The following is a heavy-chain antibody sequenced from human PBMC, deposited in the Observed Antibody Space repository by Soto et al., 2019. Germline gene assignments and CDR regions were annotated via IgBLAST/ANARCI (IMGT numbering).Heavy chain of an antibody. CDR1: GGTFSSDA. CDR3: ARAEDFWSGPKYPYYYYGMDV. CDR2: IIPIFGTA. J-gene: IGHJ6*02. Sequence: GASVNVSCKASGGTFSSDAISWVRQAPGQGLEWMGGIIPIFGTANYAQKFQGRVTITADESTSTAYMELSSLRSEDTAVYYCARAEDFWSGPKYPYYYYGMDVWGQGTTVTVSS. V-gene: IGHV1-69*13. D-gene: IGHD3-3*01.